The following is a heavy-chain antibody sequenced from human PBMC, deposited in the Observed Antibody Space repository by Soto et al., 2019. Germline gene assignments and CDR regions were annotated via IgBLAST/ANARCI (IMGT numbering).Heavy chain of an antibody. V-gene: IGHV5-51*01. CDR3: ARHIHDILTGYYYGIDV. J-gene: IGHJ6*02. Sequence: EVQLVQSGAEVKKPGESLKISCKGSGYSFTSYWIGWVRQMPGKGLEWMGIIYPGDSDTRYSPSFQGQVTISADKSISTAYLQWSSLKASDTAMYYCARHIHDILTGYYYGIDVWGQGTTVTVSS. CDR1: GYSFTSYW. CDR2: IYPGDSDT. D-gene: IGHD3-9*01.